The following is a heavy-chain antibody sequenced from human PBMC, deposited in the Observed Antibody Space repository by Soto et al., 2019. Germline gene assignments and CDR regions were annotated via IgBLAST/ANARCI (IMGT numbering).Heavy chain of an antibody. V-gene: IGHV3-49*03. J-gene: IGHJ4*02. CDR3: TREESDSTY. CDR1: GFTFGDYA. Sequence: GGSLRLSCTASGFTFGDYAMRWFRQAPGKGLEWVGFIRSKAYGGTTEYAASVKGRFTISRDDSKSIAYLQMNSLKTEDTAVYYCTREESDSTYWGQGTLVTVSS. CDR2: IRSKAYGGTT.